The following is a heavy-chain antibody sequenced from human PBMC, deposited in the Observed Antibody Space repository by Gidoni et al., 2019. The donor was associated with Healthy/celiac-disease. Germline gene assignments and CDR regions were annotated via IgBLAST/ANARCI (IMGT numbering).Heavy chain of an antibody. V-gene: IGHV3-23*01. Sequence: SYAMSWVRQSPGKGLEWVSAISGSGGSTYYADSVKGRFTISRDNSKNTLYLQMNSLRAEDTAVYYCAKHPVVNRTYYYIDVWGKGTTVTVSS. CDR1: SYA. J-gene: IGHJ6*03. CDR3: AKHPVVNRTYYYIDV. CDR2: ISGSGGST.